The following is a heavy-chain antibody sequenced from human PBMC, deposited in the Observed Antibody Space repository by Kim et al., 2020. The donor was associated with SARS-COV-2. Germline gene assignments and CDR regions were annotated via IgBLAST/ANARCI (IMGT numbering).Heavy chain of an antibody. CDR2: IYYSGST. CDR1: GGSISSYY. D-gene: IGHD4-17*01. V-gene: IGHV4-59*13. Sequence: SETLSLTCTVSGGSISSYYWSWIRQPPGKGLEWIGYIYYSGSTNYNPSLKSRVTISVDTSKNQFSLKLSSVTAADTAVYYCARGRPYYGDLNWFDPWGQGTLVTVSS. J-gene: IGHJ5*02. CDR3: ARGRPYYGDLNWFDP.